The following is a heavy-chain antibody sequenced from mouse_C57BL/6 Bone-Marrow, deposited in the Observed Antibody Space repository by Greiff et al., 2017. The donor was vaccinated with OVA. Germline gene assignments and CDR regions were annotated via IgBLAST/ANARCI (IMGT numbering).Heavy chain of an antibody. D-gene: IGHD2-4*01. CDR2: IYIGNGYT. CDR3: ARGGDDYDYFDY. J-gene: IGHJ2*01. V-gene: IGHV1-58*01. Sequence: EVQLQQSGAELVRPGSSVKMSCKTSGYTFTSYGINWVKQRPGQGLEWIGYIYIGNGYTESNEKFKGKATLTSDKSSSTAYMQLSSLTSEDSAIYFCARGGDDYDYFDYWGQGTTLTVSS. CDR1: GYTFTSYG.